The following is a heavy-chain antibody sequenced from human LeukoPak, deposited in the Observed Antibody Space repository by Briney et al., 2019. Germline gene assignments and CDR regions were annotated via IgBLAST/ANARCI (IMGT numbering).Heavy chain of an antibody. V-gene: IGHV4-59*11. CDR1: GGSISSHY. CDR2: ISSIGST. Sequence: PSETLSLTCTVSGGSISSHYWRWIRQPPGKGLEWIGSISSIGSTNYNPSIKSRVTISVDTSKNQFSLKLTSVTAADTAVYFCARDPTTVTKGLDIWGQGTMVTVSS. J-gene: IGHJ3*02. D-gene: IGHD4-17*01. CDR3: ARDPTTVTKGLDI.